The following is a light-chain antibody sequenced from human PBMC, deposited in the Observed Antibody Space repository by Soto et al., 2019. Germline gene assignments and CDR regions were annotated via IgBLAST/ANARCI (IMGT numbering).Light chain of an antibody. V-gene: IGKV3-15*01. CDR1: QSVSSN. J-gene: IGKJ1*01. CDR3: QQYNNWVPVT. CDR2: GPS. Sequence: EVVVTQSPATLSVSPGERSTLSCMAIQSVSSNLAWSQQKAGQSPMLLIYGPSTRATGIPASFSGSGSGAEFILTISSLQSEDFAVYYWQQYNNWVPVTFGQGTKVDIK.